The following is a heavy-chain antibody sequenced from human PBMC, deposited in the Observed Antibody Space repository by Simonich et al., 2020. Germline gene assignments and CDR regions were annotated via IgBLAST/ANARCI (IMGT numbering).Heavy chain of an antibody. D-gene: IGHD6-13*01. CDR3: AKDVAAAGTEYFQH. CDR1: GFTFDDYA. V-gene: IGHV3-9*01. Sequence: EVQLVESGGGLVQPGRSLRLYCAASGFTFDDYAMHWVRQAPGKGLEWVSGISWNSGSIGYADSVKGRFTISRDNAKNSLYLQMNSLRAEDTALYYCAKDVAAAGTEYFQHWGQGTLVTVSS. J-gene: IGHJ1*01. CDR2: ISWNSGSI.